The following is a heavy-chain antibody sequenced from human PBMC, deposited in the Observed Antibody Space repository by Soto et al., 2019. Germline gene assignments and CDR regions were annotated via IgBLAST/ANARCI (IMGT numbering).Heavy chain of an antibody. CDR1: GYTFTGYY. Sequence: ASVKVSCKACGYTFTGYYMHWLRQAPGQGLEWMGWINPNSGGTNYAQKFQGWVTMTRDTSISTAYMELSRLRSDDTAVYYCARGHRYCSSTSCPYNHYGMDVWGQGTTVTVSS. D-gene: IGHD2-2*01. CDR2: INPNSGGT. J-gene: IGHJ6*02. CDR3: ARGHRYCSSTSCPYNHYGMDV. V-gene: IGHV1-2*04.